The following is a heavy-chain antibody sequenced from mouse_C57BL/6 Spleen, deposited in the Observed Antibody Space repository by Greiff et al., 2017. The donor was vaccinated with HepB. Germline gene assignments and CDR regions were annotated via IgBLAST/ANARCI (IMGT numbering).Heavy chain of an antibody. CDR1: GFTFSSYA. CDR2: ISDGVSYT. CDR3: ARDHSYYGRYFDG. Sequence: EVQGVESGGGLVKPGGSLKLSCAASGFTFSSYAMSWVRQTPEKRLEWVATISDGVSYTYYPDNVKGRFTISRDNAKNNLYLQMSHLKYEDTAMYYCARDHSYYGRYFDGWGTGTTVTVSS. J-gene: IGHJ1*03. D-gene: IGHD1-1*01. V-gene: IGHV5-4*01.